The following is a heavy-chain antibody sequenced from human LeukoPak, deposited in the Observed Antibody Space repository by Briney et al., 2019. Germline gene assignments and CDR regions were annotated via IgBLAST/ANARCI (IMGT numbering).Heavy chain of an antibody. J-gene: IGHJ4*02. CDR1: GGSISSNSYY. CDR3: ARLFSSGWHNTHGGY. V-gene: IGHV4-39*01. D-gene: IGHD6-19*01. Sequence: SETLSLTCTVSGGSISSNSYYWGWIPQPPGKGLEWIGGIYYSGSTYYNPSLKSRVTISVDTSKNQFSLKLSSVTAADTAVYYCARLFSSGWHNTHGGYWGQGTLVTVSS. CDR2: IYYSGST.